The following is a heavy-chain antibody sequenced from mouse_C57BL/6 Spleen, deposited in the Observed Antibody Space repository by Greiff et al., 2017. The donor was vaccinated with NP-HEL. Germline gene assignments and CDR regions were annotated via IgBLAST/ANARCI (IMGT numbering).Heavy chain of an antibody. J-gene: IGHJ4*01. V-gene: IGHV1-64*01. CDR1: GYTFTSYW. D-gene: IGHD2-4*01. CDR2: IHPNSGST. Sequence: QVQLQQPGAELVKPGASVKLSCKASGYTFTSYWMHWVKQRPGQGLEWIGMIHPNSGSTNYNEKFKSKATLTVDKSSSTAYMQLSSLTSEDSAVYYCASSIYYDLYYAMDYWGQGTSVTVSS. CDR3: ASSIYYDLYYAMDY.